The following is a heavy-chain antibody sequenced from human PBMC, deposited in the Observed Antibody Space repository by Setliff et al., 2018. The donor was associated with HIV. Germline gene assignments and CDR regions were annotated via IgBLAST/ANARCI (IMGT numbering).Heavy chain of an antibody. J-gene: IGHJ4*02. CDR3: ARDRIPSKWLLESDY. V-gene: IGHV1-2*02. CDR2: TNPKSGDT. Sequence: ASVKVSCKASGYTFTDYYVHWVRQAPGQGLEWVGCTNPKSGDTNCAQTFQDRVTMTRDTSIRTAYMELGRLRSDDTAVYYCARDRIPSKWLLESDYWGQGTLVTVSS. CDR1: GYTFTDYY. D-gene: IGHD3-22*01.